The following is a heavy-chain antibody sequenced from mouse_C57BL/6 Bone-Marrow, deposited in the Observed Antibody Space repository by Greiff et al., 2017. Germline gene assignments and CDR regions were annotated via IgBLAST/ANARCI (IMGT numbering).Heavy chain of an antibody. CDR3: ARLGDSSGWFAY. CDR1: GYTFTDYY. Sequence: VQLQQSGPELVKPGASVKISCKASGYTFTDYYMNWVKQSHGKSLEWIGDINPNNGGTSYNQKFKGKATLTVDKSSSTAYMELRSLTSEDSAVYYCARLGDSSGWFAYWGQGTLVTVSA. J-gene: IGHJ3*01. V-gene: IGHV1-26*01. D-gene: IGHD3-2*02. CDR2: INPNNGGT.